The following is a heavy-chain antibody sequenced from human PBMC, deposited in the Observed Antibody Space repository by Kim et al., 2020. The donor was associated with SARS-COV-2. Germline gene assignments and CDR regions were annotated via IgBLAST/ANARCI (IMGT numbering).Heavy chain of an antibody. Sequence: LKSRVTISVDTSKNQFSLKLRSVTAADTAVYYCALTYYYGSGSYLGAFDIWGQGTMVTVSS. V-gene: IGHV4-31*02. J-gene: IGHJ3*02. D-gene: IGHD3-10*01. CDR3: ALTYYYGSGSYLGAFDI.